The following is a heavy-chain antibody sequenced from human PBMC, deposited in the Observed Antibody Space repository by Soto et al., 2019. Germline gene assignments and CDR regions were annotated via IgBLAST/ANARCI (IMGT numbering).Heavy chain of an antibody. CDR2: MNPSSANT. CDR1: GYTFTSYD. J-gene: IGHJ5*02. CDR3: ARVEAQPSPNWFDP. Sequence: ASVKVSCKASGYTFTSYDINWVRQAAGQGLEWMGWMNPSSANTGYTQKFQGRVTMTRDTSISTAYMELSNLTSEDTAMHYCARVEAQPSPNWFDPWGQGTLVTVSS. V-gene: IGHV1-8*01. D-gene: IGHD1-1*01.